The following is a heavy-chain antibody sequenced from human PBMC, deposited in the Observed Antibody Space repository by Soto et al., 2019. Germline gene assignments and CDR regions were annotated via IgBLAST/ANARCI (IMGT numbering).Heavy chain of an antibody. V-gene: IGHV4-59*08. CDR2: IHYSGST. Sequence: SETLSLTCTVSGGSISNYYWSWIRQPPGKGLEWIGYIHYSGSTKYNPSLKSRVTISADTSKNQFSLKLSSVTAADAAVYYCARGHYYLWSGYLASTDCPDTRIW. D-gene: IGHD3-3*01. CDR1: GGSISNYY. J-gene: IGHJ3*02. CDR3: ARGHYYLWSGYLASTDCPDTRI.